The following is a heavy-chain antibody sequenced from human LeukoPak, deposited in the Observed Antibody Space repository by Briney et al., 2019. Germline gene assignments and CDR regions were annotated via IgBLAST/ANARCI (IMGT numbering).Heavy chain of an antibody. CDR1: GYTFTIYD. Sequence: ASVKVSCKASGYTFTIYDINWVRQATGQGLEWMGWINSKRGGTNYAQQFQGRVTMTRDTSISTAYMELSRLTSDDTAVYYCARGLDRVAGDNWGQGTLVTVSS. CDR3: ARGLDRVAGDN. V-gene: IGHV1-2*02. J-gene: IGHJ4*02. D-gene: IGHD6-19*01. CDR2: INSKRGGT.